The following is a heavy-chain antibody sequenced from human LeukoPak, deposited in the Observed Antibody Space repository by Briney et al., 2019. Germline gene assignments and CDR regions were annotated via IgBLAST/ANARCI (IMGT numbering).Heavy chain of an antibody. D-gene: IGHD5-18*01. CDR2: ISSNGGST. Sequence: GGSLRLSCSASGFTFSSYAMHWVRQAPGKGLEYVSAISSNGGSTYYADSVKGRFTISRDNFKNTLYLQMSSLRAEDTAVYYCVKGEIQLWPVRGRGAFDYWGQGTLVTVSS. CDR3: VKGEIQLWPVRGRGAFDY. CDR1: GFTFSSYA. V-gene: IGHV3-64D*06. J-gene: IGHJ4*02.